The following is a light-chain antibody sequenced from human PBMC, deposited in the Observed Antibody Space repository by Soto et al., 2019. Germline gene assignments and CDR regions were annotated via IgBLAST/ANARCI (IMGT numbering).Light chain of an antibody. CDR1: QSLLHSNGYNY. CDR3: KQALQTPLT. J-gene: IGKJ4*01. Sequence: DIVMTQSPLSLPVTPGEPASISCRSSQSLLHSNGYNYLDWYLQKPGQSPQLLIYLCSNRASGDPDRLSGSGSGTDFTLKISRVDAEDVGVYYCKQALQTPLTFGGGTKVEIK. CDR2: LCS. V-gene: IGKV2-28*01.